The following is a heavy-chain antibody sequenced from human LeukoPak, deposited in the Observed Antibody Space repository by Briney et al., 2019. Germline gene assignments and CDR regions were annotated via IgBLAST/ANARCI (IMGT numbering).Heavy chain of an antibody. D-gene: IGHD2-15*01. CDR2: IYTSGST. CDR1: GGSISSYY. Sequence: SETLSLTCTVSGGSISSYYWSWIRQPAGKGLEWIGRIYTSGSTNYNPSLKSRVTMSVDTSKNQFSLKLSSVTAADTAVYYCARDNTGVAASAFDPWGQGTLVTVSS. J-gene: IGHJ5*02. CDR3: ARDNTGVAASAFDP. V-gene: IGHV4-4*07.